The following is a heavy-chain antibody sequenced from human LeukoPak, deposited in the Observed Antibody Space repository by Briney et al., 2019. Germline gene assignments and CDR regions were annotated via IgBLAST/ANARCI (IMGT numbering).Heavy chain of an antibody. CDR3: AVGAFDI. V-gene: IGHV4-34*01. D-gene: IGHD1-26*01. J-gene: IGHJ3*02. Sequence: SETLSLTCTVSGGSISSYYWSWIRQPPGKGLEWIGEINHSGSTNYNPSLKSRVTISVDTSKNQFSLKLSSVTAADTAVYYCAVGAFDIWGQGTMVTVSS. CDR2: INHSGST. CDR1: GGSISSYY.